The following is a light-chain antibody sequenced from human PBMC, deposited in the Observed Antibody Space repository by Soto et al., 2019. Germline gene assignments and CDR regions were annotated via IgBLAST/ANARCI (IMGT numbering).Light chain of an antibody. Sequence: AIRMTQSPSSFSASTGDRVSITCRATQDIGTYLAWYQQIPGKAPKLLIYDASTLQTGVPSRFSGSGSGTDFTLTISSLQSEDFASSFCQHTFNSPPWTFGQGNKVDIK. CDR2: DAS. CDR1: QDIGTY. J-gene: IGKJ1*01. V-gene: IGKV1-8*01. CDR3: QHTFNSPPWT.